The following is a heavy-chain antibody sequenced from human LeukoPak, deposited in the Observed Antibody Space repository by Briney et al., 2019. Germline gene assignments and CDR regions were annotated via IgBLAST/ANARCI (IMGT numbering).Heavy chain of an antibody. Sequence: SETLSLTCTVSGGSISSYYWSWIRQPPGKGLEWIGYIYYSGSTNYNPSLKRRVTISVDTSKNQFSLKLSSVTAADTAVYYCARGVCSGGSCYSPPIWGQGTMVTVSS. V-gene: IGHV4-59*01. J-gene: IGHJ3*02. CDR1: GGSISSYY. D-gene: IGHD2-15*01. CDR3: ARGVCSGGSCYSPPI. CDR2: IYYSGST.